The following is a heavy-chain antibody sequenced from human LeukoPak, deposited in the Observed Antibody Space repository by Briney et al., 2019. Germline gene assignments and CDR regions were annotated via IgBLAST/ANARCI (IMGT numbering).Heavy chain of an antibody. D-gene: IGHD5-18*01. CDR3: ARDRGKRVETSMVGFP. J-gene: IGHJ5*02. V-gene: IGHV3-11*04. Sequence: GGSLRLSCAASGITFSDHYMSWIRQAPGKGLEWLSYVSSGGDSIYYADSVKGRFTISRDNAKNSVSLQMNNLRAEDTAVYYCARDRGKRVETSMVGFPWGQGTLVTVSS. CDR1: GITFSDHY. CDR2: VSSGGDSI.